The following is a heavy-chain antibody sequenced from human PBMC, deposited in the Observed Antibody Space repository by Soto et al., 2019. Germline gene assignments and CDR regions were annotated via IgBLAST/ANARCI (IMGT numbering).Heavy chain of an antibody. D-gene: IGHD6-13*01. V-gene: IGHV1-46*01. CDR2: INPSGGST. CDR3: ASGISWRWVEIHADY. Sequence: ASVKVSCKASGYTFTSYYMHWVRQAPGQGLEWMGIINPSGGSTSYAQKFQGRVTMTRDTSTSTVYMELSSLRSEDTAVYYCASGISWRWVEIHADYWGQGTLVTVSS. CDR1: GYTFTSYY. J-gene: IGHJ4*02.